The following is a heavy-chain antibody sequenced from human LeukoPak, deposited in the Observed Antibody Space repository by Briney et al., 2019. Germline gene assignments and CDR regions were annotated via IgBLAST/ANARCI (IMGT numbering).Heavy chain of an antibody. J-gene: IGHJ4*02. Sequence: SETLSLTCAVYGGSFSGYYWSWIRQPPGKGLEWIGEINHSGSTNHNPSLKSRVTISVDTSKNQFSLKLSSVTAADTAVYYCASRSNYYDSSGYYYGNWGQGTLVTVSS. CDR1: GGSFSGYY. CDR3: ASRSNYYDSSGYYYGN. D-gene: IGHD3-22*01. V-gene: IGHV4-34*01. CDR2: INHSGST.